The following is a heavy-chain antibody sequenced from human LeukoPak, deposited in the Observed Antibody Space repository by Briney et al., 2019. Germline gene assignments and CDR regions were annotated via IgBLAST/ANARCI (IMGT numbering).Heavy chain of an antibody. CDR1: GFTFRNYW. Sequence: GGSLRLSCAASGFTFRNYWMRWVRQAPGKGLEWVANIKEDGSEKYYVDSVKGRFTISRDNAKNSLYLQMNSLRADDTAVYYCATGKHYYDSSGYYFYYFDYWGQGTLVTVSS. D-gene: IGHD3-22*01. J-gene: IGHJ4*02. CDR3: ATGKHYYDSSGYYFYYFDY. V-gene: IGHV3-7*01. CDR2: IKEDGSEK.